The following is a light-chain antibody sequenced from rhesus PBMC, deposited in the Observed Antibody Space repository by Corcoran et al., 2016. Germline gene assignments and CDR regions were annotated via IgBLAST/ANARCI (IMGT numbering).Light chain of an antibody. CDR1: QSVSNN. CDR2: GVS. Sequence: EIVVTQSPPTLSLSPGERATLSCRAIQSVSNNLAWYQQKPVQAPSLLIYGVSRRATGIPDRFSGRESGTDFTLTISSLEPEDFVVYLCQQYTNWPLTFGGGTKVEIK. V-gene: IGKV3-42*03. CDR3: QQYTNWPLT. J-gene: IGKJ4*01.